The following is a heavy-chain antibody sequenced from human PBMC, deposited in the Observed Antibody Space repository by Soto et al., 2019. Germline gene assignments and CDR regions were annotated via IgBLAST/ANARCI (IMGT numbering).Heavy chain of an antibody. CDR1: GYTFTSYG. CDR2: ISAYNGNT. CDR3: ASDRRGGRWELEFDY. V-gene: IGHV1-18*03. D-gene: IGHD1-26*01. Sequence: QVQLVQSGAEVKKPWASVKVSCKASGYTFTSYGISWVRQAPGQGREWMGWISAYNGNTNYTQKLQGRVTMTTDTSTSTAYLELRGLRSVDMAVYYCASDRRGGRWELEFDYWGQGTLVTVSS. J-gene: IGHJ4*02.